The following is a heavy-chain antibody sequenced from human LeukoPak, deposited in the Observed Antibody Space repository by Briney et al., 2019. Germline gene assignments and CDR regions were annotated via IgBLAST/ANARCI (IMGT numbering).Heavy chain of an antibody. Sequence: SETLSLTCTVPGGSISSYYWSWIRQPPGKGLEWIGHIYYSGSPNDNPSLKSRVTISVDTSKNQFSLKLSSVTAADPGVYYCARVSPDYYGSGSILAIAYWGQGTLVTDSS. CDR2: IYYSGSP. V-gene: IGHV4-59*01. CDR3: ARVSPDYYGSGSILAIAY. CDR1: GGSISSYY. D-gene: IGHD3-10*01. J-gene: IGHJ4*02.